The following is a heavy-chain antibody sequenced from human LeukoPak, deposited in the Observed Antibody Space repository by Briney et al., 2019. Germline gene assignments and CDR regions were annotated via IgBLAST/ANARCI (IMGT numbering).Heavy chain of an antibody. J-gene: IGHJ5*02. Sequence: GGSLRLSCAASGFTFSNSWMNWVRQAPGKGLEWVANIKEDGTEEDYLDSVKGRFTISRDNAQNSLYLQMNSLRAEDTAVYYCARGPFMVRGVRGWFDPWGQGTLVTVSS. D-gene: IGHD3-10*01. CDR1: GFTFSNSW. CDR3: ARGPFMVRGVRGWFDP. V-gene: IGHV3-7*01. CDR2: IKEDGTEE.